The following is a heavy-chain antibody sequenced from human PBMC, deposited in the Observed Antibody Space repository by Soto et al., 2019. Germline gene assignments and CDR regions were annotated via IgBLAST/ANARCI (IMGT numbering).Heavy chain of an antibody. D-gene: IGHD3-22*01. J-gene: IGHJ4*02. CDR3: AKQADTSGYHPFDY. CDR1: GFTFSSYV. Sequence: EVQLLESGGGLVQPGGSLRLSGTASGFTFSSYVMSWVRQAPGNGLEMVSYITAGGTAYDADSVTGQFTISRDNSKSTLYLQMSSLRAEDTAVSYCAKQADTSGYHPFDYWGPGTLVTVSS. CDR2: ITAGGTA. V-gene: IGHV3-23*01.